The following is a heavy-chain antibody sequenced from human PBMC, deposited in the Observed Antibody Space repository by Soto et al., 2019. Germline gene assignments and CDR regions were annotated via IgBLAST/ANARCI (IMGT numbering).Heavy chain of an antibody. J-gene: IGHJ4*02. D-gene: IGHD2-2*01. CDR2: ISYDGSNK. Sequence: QVQLVESGGGVVQPGRSLRLSCAASGFTFSSYAMHWVRQAPGKGLEWVAVISYDGSNKYYADSVKGRFTISRDNSKNTLYLQMNSLRAEDTAVYYCASLNALDFDYWGQGTLVTVSS. CDR1: GFTFSSYA. CDR3: ASLNALDFDY. V-gene: IGHV3-30-3*01.